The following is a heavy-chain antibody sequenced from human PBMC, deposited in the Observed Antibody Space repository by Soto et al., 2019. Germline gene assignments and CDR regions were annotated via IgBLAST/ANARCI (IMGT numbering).Heavy chain of an antibody. CDR1: GYTFTSYD. Sequence: ASVKLSCKASGYTFTSYDINWVRHATGQGLEWMGWMNPNSGNTGYAQKFQGRVTMTRNTSISTAYMELSSLRSEDTAVYYCARGDTSSIDNWFDPWGQGTLVTVSS. J-gene: IGHJ5*01. CDR2: MNPNSGNT. CDR3: ARGDTSSIDNWFDP. V-gene: IGHV1-8*01. D-gene: IGHD6-6*01.